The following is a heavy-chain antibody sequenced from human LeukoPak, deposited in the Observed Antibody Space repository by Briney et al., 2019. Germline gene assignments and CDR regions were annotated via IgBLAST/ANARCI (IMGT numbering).Heavy chain of an antibody. CDR1: GFTFSSYG. J-gene: IGHJ4*02. Sequence: GGSLRLSCAASGFTFSSYGMHWVRQAPGKGLEWVALISYDGSNKYYADSVKGRFTISRDNSKNTLYLQMNSLRAEDTTVYYCAKGDTAMVISYWGQGTLVTVSS. CDR3: AKGDTAMVISY. CDR2: ISYDGSNK. D-gene: IGHD5-18*01. V-gene: IGHV3-30*18.